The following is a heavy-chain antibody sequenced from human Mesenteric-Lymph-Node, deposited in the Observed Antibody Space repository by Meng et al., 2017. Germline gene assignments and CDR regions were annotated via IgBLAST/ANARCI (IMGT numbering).Heavy chain of an antibody. V-gene: IGHV1-2*02. CDR1: GYTFTDYY. Sequence: GRLVQSGAEGKRSGASVKVSCKVSGYTFTDYYIHLVRQAPGQGLEWMGWINPDSRSTKYAQKFQGRVTMTSDTSISTAYMELSGLTSDDTAIYYCARVLVAGSLDYYFDMDVWGQGTTVTVSS. J-gene: IGHJ6*02. CDR2: INPDSRST. CDR3: ARVLVAGSLDYYFDMDV. D-gene: IGHD6-19*01.